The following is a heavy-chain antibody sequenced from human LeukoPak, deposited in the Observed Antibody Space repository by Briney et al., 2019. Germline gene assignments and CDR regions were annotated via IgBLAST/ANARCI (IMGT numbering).Heavy chain of an antibody. J-gene: IGHJ6*02. D-gene: IGHD3-3*01. CDR2: IYPGDSAT. V-gene: IGHV5-51*01. CDR1: GYSFTTYW. Sequence: GESLQISCKASGYSFTTYWIGWVRQMPGKGLEWMGIIYPGDSATKYSPSFQGQVTISADKSISTAYLQWSSLKASDTAIYYCARHNDFWSGAYYYGMDVWGQGTTVTVSS. CDR3: ARHNDFWSGAYYYGMDV.